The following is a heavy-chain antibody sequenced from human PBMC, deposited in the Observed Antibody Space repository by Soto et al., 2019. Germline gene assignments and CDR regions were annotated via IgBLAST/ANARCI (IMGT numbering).Heavy chain of an antibody. Sequence: SVKVSCKASGGTFTNYAISWVRQAPGQGLEWMGGIIPVYGTANYAQKFQGRVTIVADESTSTSYMELSSLRSEDTAVFYCARGGARYDYVWGSYRYTPPFDYWGQGSQVTVSS. CDR3: ARGGARYDYVWGSYRYTPPFDY. J-gene: IGHJ4*02. CDR1: GGTFTNYA. D-gene: IGHD3-16*02. V-gene: IGHV1-69*13. CDR2: IIPVYGTA.